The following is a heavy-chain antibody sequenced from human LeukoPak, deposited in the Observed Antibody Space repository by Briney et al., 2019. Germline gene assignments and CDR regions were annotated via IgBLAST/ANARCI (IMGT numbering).Heavy chain of an antibody. V-gene: IGHV3-53*01. CDR3: TKLKGWYGDGHFDY. CDR2: IYSGGTT. D-gene: IGHD6-19*01. J-gene: IGHJ4*02. CDR1: GFSVSSKY. Sequence: PGGSLRLSCAASGFSVSSKYMSWVRQPAGKGLEWVSVIYSGGTTFYADSVKGRFTISRDNSKNTLYLQMNSLRPDDTAVYYCTKLKGWYGDGHFDYWGPGILVTVSS.